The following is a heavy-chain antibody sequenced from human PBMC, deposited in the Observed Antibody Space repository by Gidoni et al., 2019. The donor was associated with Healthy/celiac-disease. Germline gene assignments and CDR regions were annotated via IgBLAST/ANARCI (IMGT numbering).Heavy chain of an antibody. J-gene: IGHJ4*02. Sequence: EVQLVESGGGLVQPGRSLRLSCAASGFTFDDYAMHWVRQAPGKGLEWVSGISWNSGSIGYADSVKGRFTISRDNAKNSLYLQMNSLRAEDTALYYCAKAYSSSWLSYFDYWGQGTLVTVSS. CDR3: AKAYSSSWLSYFDY. V-gene: IGHV3-9*01. CDR2: ISWNSGSI. D-gene: IGHD6-13*01. CDR1: GFTFDDYA.